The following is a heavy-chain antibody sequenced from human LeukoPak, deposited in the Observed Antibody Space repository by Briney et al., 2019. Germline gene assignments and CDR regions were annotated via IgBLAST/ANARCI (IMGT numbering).Heavy chain of an antibody. Sequence: GESLKISCKTSGYTFTDYWIGWVRQMPGKGLEWMGIIYPDDSDTEYSPSFQGQVTISADRSITTAYLQWSSLKASDTAIYYCARPGTLGTPDGFDIWGQGTMVTVSS. CDR3: ARPGTLGTPDGFDI. CDR1: GYTFTDYW. J-gene: IGHJ3*02. V-gene: IGHV5-51*01. D-gene: IGHD1-1*01. CDR2: IYPDDSDT.